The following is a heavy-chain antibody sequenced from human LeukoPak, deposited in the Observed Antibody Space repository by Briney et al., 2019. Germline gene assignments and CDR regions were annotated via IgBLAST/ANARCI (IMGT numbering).Heavy chain of an antibody. D-gene: IGHD6-13*01. J-gene: IGHJ4*02. V-gene: IGHV3-64*01. Sequence: GGSLRLSCAASRFTFSSYGIHWVRQAPGKGLEYVSAISSNGGSTDYANSVKGRFTISRDNSKNTLYLQMGSLRAEDMAVYYCARRYSSSWSLDYWGQGTLVTVSS. CDR1: RFTFSSYG. CDR2: ISSNGGST. CDR3: ARRYSSSWSLDY.